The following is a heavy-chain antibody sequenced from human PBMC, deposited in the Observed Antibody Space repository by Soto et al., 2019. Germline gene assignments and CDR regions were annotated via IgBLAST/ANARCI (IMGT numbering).Heavy chain of an antibody. V-gene: IGHV3-66*01. Sequence: PGGSMRLSGVPSGFTGSSNYMSWVRQAPRKGLEWVSLLQSSGPTYYADSVKCRFTISRDTSETTLHLQMDSLRAEDMAVYYCARDDVRWDGGRCYVLLLEVWGEGTPVSV. J-gene: IGHJ6*01. CDR1: GFTGSSNY. CDR3: ARDDVRWDGGRCYVLLLEV. D-gene: IGHD2-15*01. CDR2: LQSSGPT.